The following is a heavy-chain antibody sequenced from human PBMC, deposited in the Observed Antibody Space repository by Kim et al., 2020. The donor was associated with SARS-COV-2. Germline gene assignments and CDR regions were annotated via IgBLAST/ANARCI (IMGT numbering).Heavy chain of an antibody. J-gene: IGHJ3*02. CDR1: GDSVSSNSAA. CDR3: ARTEDDYGGNSYAFDI. V-gene: IGHV6-1*01. CDR2: TYYRSKWYN. D-gene: IGHD4-17*01. Sequence: SQTLSLTCAISGDSVSSNSAAWNWIRQSPSRGLEWLGRTYYRSKWYNDYAVSVKSRITINPDTSKNQFSLQLNSVTPEDTAVYYCARTEDDYGGNSYAFDIWGQGTMDTVSS.